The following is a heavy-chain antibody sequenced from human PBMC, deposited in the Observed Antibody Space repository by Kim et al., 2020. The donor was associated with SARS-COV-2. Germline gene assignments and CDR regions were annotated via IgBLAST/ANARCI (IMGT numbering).Heavy chain of an antibody. CDR2: IWYDGSNK. V-gene: IGHV3-33*06. CDR1: GFTFSSYG. D-gene: IGHD3-16*01. CDR3: AKEADPDVGSQGPSLDY. J-gene: IGHJ4*02. Sequence: GGSLRLSCAASGFTFSSYGMHWVRQAPGKGLEWVAVIWYDGSNKYYADSVKGRFTISRDNSKNTLYLQMNSLRAEDTAVYYCAKEADPDVGSQGPSLDYWGQGTLVTVSS.